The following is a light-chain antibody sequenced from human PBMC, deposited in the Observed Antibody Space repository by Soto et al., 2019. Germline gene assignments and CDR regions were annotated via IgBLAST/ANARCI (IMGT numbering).Light chain of an antibody. CDR1: QSVSSSY. V-gene: IGKV3-20*01. J-gene: IGKJ2*01. CDR3: QPYGSSPRT. Sequence: EIVLTQSPGTLSLSPGERATLSCRASQSVSSSYLAWYQQKPGQAPRLLIYGASSRATGIPDRFSGSGSGTDFTLSTSRLDPEHFAVYYCQPYGSSPRTFGQGTKLEIK. CDR2: GAS.